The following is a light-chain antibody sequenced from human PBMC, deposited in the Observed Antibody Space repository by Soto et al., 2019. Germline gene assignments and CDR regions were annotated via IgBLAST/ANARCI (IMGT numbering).Light chain of an antibody. CDR3: QQSYSTLWT. CDR1: QSISSY. Sequence: TQSPATLSASVGDRVTITCRASQSISSYLNWYQQKPGKAPKLLTYAASSLQSGVPSRFSGSGSGTDFTLTISSLQPEDFATYYCQQSYSTLWTFGQGTKVDIK. V-gene: IGKV1-39*01. CDR2: AAS. J-gene: IGKJ1*01.